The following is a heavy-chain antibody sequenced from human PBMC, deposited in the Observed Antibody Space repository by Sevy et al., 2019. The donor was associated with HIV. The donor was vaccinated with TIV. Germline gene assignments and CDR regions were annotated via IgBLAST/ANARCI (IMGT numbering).Heavy chain of an antibody. CDR2: MNPNSGNT. Sequence: ASVKVSCKASGYTFTSYDINWVRQATGQGLEWMGWMNPNSGNTGYAQKLQGRVTMTRNTSISTAYMELSSLRSEDTAVYYCARTYYGGNPYYLDYWGQGTLVTISS. D-gene: IGHD4-17*01. CDR3: ARTYYGGNPYYLDY. V-gene: IGHV1-8*01. CDR1: GYTFTSYD. J-gene: IGHJ4*02.